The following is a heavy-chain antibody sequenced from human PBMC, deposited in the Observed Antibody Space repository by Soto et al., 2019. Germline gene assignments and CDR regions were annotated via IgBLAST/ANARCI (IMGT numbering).Heavy chain of an antibody. CDR3: TREVGLQQQLVHTAGSYGMDV. Sequence: PSQTLSLTCAISGDSVSSNSAAWNWIRQSPSRGLEGLGRTYYRSKWYNDYAVAVKSRITSNPDTYKNQFTLQLNSVTPGDTAMDYCTREVGLQQQLVHTAGSYGMDVWGQGTTVTVSS. V-gene: IGHV6-1*01. J-gene: IGHJ6*02. D-gene: IGHD6-13*01. CDR2: TYYRSKWYN. CDR1: GDSVSSNSAA.